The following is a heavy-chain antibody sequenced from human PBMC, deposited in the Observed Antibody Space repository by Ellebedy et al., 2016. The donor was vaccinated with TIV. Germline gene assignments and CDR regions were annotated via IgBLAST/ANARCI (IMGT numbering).Heavy chain of an antibody. CDR1: GYTFTSYY. CDR2: INPSGGST. CDR3: ARVGPPNSSSDAFDI. V-gene: IGHV1-46*01. D-gene: IGHD6-6*01. J-gene: IGHJ3*02. Sequence: ASVKVSYKASGYTFTSYYMHWVRQAPGQGLEWMGIINPSGGSTSYAQKFQGRVTMTRDTSTSTVYMELSSLRSEDTAVYYCARVGPPNSSSDAFDIWGQGTMVTVSS.